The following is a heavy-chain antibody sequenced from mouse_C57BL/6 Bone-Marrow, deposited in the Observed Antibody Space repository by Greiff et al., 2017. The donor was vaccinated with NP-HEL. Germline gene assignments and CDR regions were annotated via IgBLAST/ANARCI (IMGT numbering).Heavy chain of an antibody. CDR3: ARDYYGSSHVYYFDY. D-gene: IGHD1-1*01. J-gene: IGHJ2*01. Sequence: QVQLQQPGAELVKPGASVKMSCKASGYTFTSYWITWVKQRPGQGLEWIGDIYPGSGSTNYNEKFKSKATLTVDTSSSTAYMQLSSLTSEDSAVYYCARDYYGSSHVYYFDYWGQGTTLTVSS. V-gene: IGHV1-55*01. CDR1: GYTFTSYW. CDR2: IYPGSGST.